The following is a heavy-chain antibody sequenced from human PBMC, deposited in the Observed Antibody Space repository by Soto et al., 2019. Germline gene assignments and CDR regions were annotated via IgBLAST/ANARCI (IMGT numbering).Heavy chain of an antibody. CDR2: ISYDGSKK. J-gene: IGHJ6*02. D-gene: IGHD6-19*01. CDR1: GFRFSDYG. Sequence: QVQLVESGGGVVQPGRSLRLSCAASGFRFSDYGIHWVRQAPGKGLEWVALISYDGSKKFYTDSVKGRFTISRDNSKNTLYLQMDRLRAEDTAVYYCAKMAADLPPYYCYGMDVGGQGTTVTVSS. V-gene: IGHV3-30*18. CDR3: AKMAADLPPYYCYGMDV.